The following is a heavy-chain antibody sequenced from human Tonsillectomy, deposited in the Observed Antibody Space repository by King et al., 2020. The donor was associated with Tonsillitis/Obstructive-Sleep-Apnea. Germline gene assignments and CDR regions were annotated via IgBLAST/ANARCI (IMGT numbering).Heavy chain of an antibody. CDR2: ISVYKDNT. D-gene: IGHD2-2*02. CDR3: AGGPRYCSSTSCYKDYYYYMDV. V-gene: IGHV1-18*01. CDR1: GYTFSSYG. Sequence: LVQSGAEVKKPGASVKVSCKASGYTFSSYGIIWVRQAPGQGLEWMGWISVYKDNTNYAQKFQGRVTMTTDTSTSTAYMELRSLRSDDTALYYCAGGPRYCSSTSCYKDYYYYMDVWGKGTTVTVSS. J-gene: IGHJ6*03.